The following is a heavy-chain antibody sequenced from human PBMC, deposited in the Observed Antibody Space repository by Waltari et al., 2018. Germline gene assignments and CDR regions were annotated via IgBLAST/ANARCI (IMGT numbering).Heavy chain of an antibody. CDR2: IDPGDSDT. D-gene: IGHD2-2*01. Sequence: EVQLVQSGAEVKKPGESLKISCKGSGYSFTSYWIGWVRQMPGKGREWMGLIDPGDSDTRYSPSFKVQVTISADKAISTAYLQWSSLKASDTAMYYCAAIVVPAGMGAFDIWGQGTMVTVSS. CDR1: GYSFTSYW. CDR3: AAIVVPAGMGAFDI. V-gene: IGHV5-51*01. J-gene: IGHJ3*02.